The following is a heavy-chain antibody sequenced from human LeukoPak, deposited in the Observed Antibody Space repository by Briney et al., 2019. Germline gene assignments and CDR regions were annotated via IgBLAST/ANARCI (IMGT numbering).Heavy chain of an antibody. Sequence: GGSLRLSCTASGFTFSSYSMNWVRQAPGKGLEGVSSISDSSNYIYYADSVKGRFTISRDNAKNSLSLQMNSLRAEDTAVYYCARDYLNSWYVVIDYWGQGTLVTVSS. J-gene: IGHJ4*02. V-gene: IGHV3-21*01. D-gene: IGHD6-13*01. CDR1: GFTFSSYS. CDR3: ARDYLNSWYVVIDY. CDR2: ISDSSNYI.